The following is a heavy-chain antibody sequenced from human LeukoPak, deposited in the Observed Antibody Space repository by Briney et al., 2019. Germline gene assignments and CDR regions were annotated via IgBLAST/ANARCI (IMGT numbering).Heavy chain of an antibody. D-gene: IGHD5-12*01. J-gene: IGHJ4*02. Sequence: GGSLRLSCVASGFTFSSYAMSWVRQAPGKGLEWVSAISGSGGSTYYADSVKGRFTISRDNSKNTLYLQMNSLRAEDTAVYYCAKDPTRRGYSGYDLPYWGQGTLVTVSS. CDR1: GFTFSSYA. V-gene: IGHV3-23*01. CDR3: AKDPTRRGYSGYDLPY. CDR2: ISGSGGST.